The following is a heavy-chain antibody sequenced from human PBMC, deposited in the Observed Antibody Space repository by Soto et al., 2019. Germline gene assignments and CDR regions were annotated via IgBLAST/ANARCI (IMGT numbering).Heavy chain of an antibody. D-gene: IGHD3-16*01. J-gene: IGHJ5*02. V-gene: IGHV3-21*01. Sequence: PGGSLRLSCAASGFTFSSYIMNWVRQAPGKGLEWVSSISSSSSYIYYADSVRGRFTISRDNAKNSLYLQMNSLGAEDTAVYYCARVLDYDYVWGSFPLNWFDPWGQGTLVTVSS. CDR1: GFTFSSYI. CDR2: ISSSSSYI. CDR3: ARVLDYDYVWGSFPLNWFDP.